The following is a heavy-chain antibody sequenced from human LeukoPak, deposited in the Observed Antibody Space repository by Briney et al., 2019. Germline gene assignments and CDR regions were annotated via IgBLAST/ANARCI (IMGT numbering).Heavy chain of an antibody. V-gene: IGHV1-18*01. CDR3: ARITGTTYYYYYYYMDV. CDR2: ISAYNGNT. D-gene: IGHD1-7*01. J-gene: IGHJ6*03. Sequence: ASVKVSCKASGYTFTSYGISWVRQAPGQGLEWMGWISAYNGNTNYAQKLQGRVTMTTDTSTSTDYMELRSLRSDDTAVYYCARITGTTYYYYYYYMDVWGRGTTVTVSS. CDR1: GYTFTSYG.